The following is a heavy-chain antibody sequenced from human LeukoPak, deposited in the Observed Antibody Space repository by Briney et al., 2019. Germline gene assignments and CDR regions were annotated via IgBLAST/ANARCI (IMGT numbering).Heavy chain of an antibody. J-gene: IGHJ2*01. D-gene: IGHD3-10*01. V-gene: IGHV4-34*01. Sequence: PSETLSLTCAVYGGSFSGYYWSWIRQPPGKGLEWIGEINHSGSTNYNPSLKSRVTISVDTSKNQFSLKLSSVTAADTAVYYCAXRGSGSWYFDLWGRGTLVTVSS. CDR3: AXRGSGSWYFDL. CDR1: GGSFSGYY. CDR2: INHSGST.